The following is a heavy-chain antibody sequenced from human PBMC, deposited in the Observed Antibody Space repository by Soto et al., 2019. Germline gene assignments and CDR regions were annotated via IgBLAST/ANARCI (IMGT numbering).Heavy chain of an antibody. CDR1: GYTFSSYY. D-gene: IGHD2-2*01. V-gene: IGHV1-46*01. CDR3: AFSVPPARALDP. J-gene: IGHJ5*02. Sequence: ASVKVSCKASGYTFSSYYIHWVRQSPGQGLEWIGIINPNGGSTNYAQNFKGRLTVTRDTSTATVYMDLSALTSDDTAGYYCAFSVPPARALDPWGQGTLVTVSS. CDR2: INPNGGST.